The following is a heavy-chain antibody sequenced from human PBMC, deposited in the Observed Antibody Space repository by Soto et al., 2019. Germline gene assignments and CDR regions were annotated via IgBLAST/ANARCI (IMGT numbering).Heavy chain of an antibody. CDR2: VYSSGGT. J-gene: IGHJ5*02. CDR3: ARGQRFSDWFDP. D-gene: IGHD3-3*01. Sequence: SETLSLTCTVSGGSMSSYYWTWIRQPAGKGLEWIGRVYSSGGTHYSPSLKSRVIISLDTSKNQVSLRLLSVTDADTAVYFCARGQRFSDWFDPWGQGTLVTVSS. CDR1: GGSMSSYY. V-gene: IGHV4-4*07.